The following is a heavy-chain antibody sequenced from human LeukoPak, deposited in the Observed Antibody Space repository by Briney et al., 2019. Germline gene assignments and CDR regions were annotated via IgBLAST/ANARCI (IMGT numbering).Heavy chain of an antibody. V-gene: IGHV3-30-3*01. Sequence: GRSLRLSCAASGFTFSSYAMHWVRQAPGKGLEWVAVISYDGSNKYYADSVKGRFTISRDNAKNSLYLQMNSLRVEDTAVYYCARGSNENYWGQGTLVTVSS. CDR1: GFTFSSYA. CDR2: ISYDGSNK. CDR3: ARGSNENY. D-gene: IGHD4-11*01. J-gene: IGHJ4*02.